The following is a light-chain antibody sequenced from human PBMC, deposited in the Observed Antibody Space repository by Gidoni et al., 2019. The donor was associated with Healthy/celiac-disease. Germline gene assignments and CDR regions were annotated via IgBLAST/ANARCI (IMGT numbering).Light chain of an antibody. CDR3: CSYAGSSTFEV. Sequence: QSALTQPASVSGSPGQSIIISCTGTSSDVGSYNLASWYQQHPGKAPKLMIYEGSKRPSGVSNRFSGSKSGNTASLTISGLQAEDEADYYCCSYAGSSTFEVFGTGTKVTVL. V-gene: IGLV2-23*03. CDR1: SSDVGSYNL. CDR2: EGS. J-gene: IGLJ1*01.